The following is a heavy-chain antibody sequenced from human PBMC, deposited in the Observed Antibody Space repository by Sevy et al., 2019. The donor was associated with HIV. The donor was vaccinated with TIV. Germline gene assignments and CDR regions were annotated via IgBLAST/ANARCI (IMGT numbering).Heavy chain of an antibody. CDR1: RFSLSSSGLA. Sequence: SGPTLVNPTQTLTLTCTFSRFSLSSSGLAVGWIRRPPGKALEWLAVIYWDDDSRYSPSLKTRLTITKDTSKNQVVLTMTNMDPVDTATYFCARRREEGFTRIQGVMGYYDYWGQGALVTVSS. D-gene: IGHD3-10*01. CDR3: ARRREEGFTRIQGVMGYYDY. J-gene: IGHJ4*02. V-gene: IGHV2-5*02. CDR2: IYWDDDS.